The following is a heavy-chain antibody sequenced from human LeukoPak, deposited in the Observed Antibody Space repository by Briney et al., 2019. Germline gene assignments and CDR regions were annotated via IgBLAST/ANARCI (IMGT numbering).Heavy chain of an antibody. D-gene: IGHD6-6*01. CDR1: GFTFDDYG. J-gene: IGHJ6*03. CDR2: INWNGGST. CDR3: ARDRRYSSSSWDYYYYYMDV. Sequence: PGGSLRLSCAASGFTFDDYGMSWVRQAPGKGLEWVSGINWNGGSTGYADSVKGRFTISRDNAKNSLYLQMNSLRAEDTALYHCARDRRYSSSSWDYYYYYMDVWGKGTTVTVSS. V-gene: IGHV3-20*01.